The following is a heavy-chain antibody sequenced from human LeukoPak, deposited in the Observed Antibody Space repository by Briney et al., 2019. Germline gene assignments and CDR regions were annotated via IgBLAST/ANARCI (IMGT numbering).Heavy chain of an antibody. CDR2: IKHSGST. D-gene: IGHD2-2*01. J-gene: IGHJ6*04. CDR3: ARVVVGGSSTSYKWMVAYYYYGMDV. CDR1: GGSFSGYY. Sequence: SETLSLTCAVYGGSFSGYYWSWIRQPPGKGLEWIGEIKHSGSTNYNPSLKSRVTISVDTSKDQFSLKLSSVTAADTAVYYCARVVVGGSSTSYKWMVAYYYYGMDVWGKGTTFTVSS. V-gene: IGHV4-34*01.